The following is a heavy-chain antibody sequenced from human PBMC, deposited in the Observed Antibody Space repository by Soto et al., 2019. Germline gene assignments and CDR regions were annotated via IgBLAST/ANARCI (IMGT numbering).Heavy chain of an antibody. D-gene: IGHD3-3*01. CDR1: GFTFSSYA. V-gene: IGHV3-30-3*01. CDR2: ISYDGSNK. J-gene: IGHJ4*02. CDR3: ARESGYYTTPLFDY. Sequence: QVQLVESAGGVVQPGRSLRLSCAASGFTFSSYAMHWVRQAPGKGLEWVAVISYDGSNKNYADSVKGRFTISRDNAKNTLYLQMNSLRAEDTAVYYCARESGYYTTPLFDYWGQGTLVTVSS.